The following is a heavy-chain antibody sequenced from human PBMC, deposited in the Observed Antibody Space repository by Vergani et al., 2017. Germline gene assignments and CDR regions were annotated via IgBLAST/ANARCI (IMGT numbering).Heavy chain of an antibody. Sequence: QVQLQESGPGLVKPSQTLSLTCTVSGGSISSGSYYWSWIRQPAGKGLEWIGRIYTSGSTNYNPSLKSRVTISVDTSKNQFSLKLSSVTAADTAVYYCARADCGGDCYYGDYFDYWGQGTLVTVSS. CDR1: GGSISSGSYY. CDR2: IYTSGST. CDR3: ARADCGGDCYYGDYFDY. V-gene: IGHV4-61*02. D-gene: IGHD2-21*01. J-gene: IGHJ4*02.